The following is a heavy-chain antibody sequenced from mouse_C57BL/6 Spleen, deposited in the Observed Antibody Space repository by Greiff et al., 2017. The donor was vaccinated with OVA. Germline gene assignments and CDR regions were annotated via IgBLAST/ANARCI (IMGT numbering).Heavy chain of an antibody. Sequence: EVMLVESGGGLVKPGGSLKLSCAASGFTFSSYAMSWVRQTPEKRLEWVATISDGGSYTYYPDNVKGRFPISRDNAKNNLYLQMSHLKSEDTAMYYCARRGTLYAMDYWGQGTSVTVSS. J-gene: IGHJ4*01. CDR1: GFTFSSYA. V-gene: IGHV5-4*03. D-gene: IGHD3-3*01. CDR2: ISDGGSYT. CDR3: ARRGTLYAMDY.